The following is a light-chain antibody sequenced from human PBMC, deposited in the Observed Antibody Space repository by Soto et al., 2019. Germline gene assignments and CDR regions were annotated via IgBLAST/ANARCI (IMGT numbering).Light chain of an antibody. V-gene: IGKV3-15*01. CDR3: QQYNNWPPIT. CDR2: GAS. J-gene: IGKJ5*01. Sequence: EIVMTHSPALLSVSPGEKATPSRRASQSVSSNLAWYQQKPGQAPRLLIYGASTRATGIPARFSGSGSGTEFTLTISSLQSEDFAVYYCQQYNNWPPITFGQGTRLEIK. CDR1: QSVSSN.